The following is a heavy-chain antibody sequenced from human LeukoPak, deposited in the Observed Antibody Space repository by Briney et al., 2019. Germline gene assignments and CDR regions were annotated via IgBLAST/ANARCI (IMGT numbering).Heavy chain of an antibody. CDR2: IIPIFGTA. Sequence: GASVKVSCKASGGTFSSYAISWVRQAPGQGLEWMGGIIPIFGTANYAQKFQGRVTITTDESTSTAYMELSSLRSEDTAVYYCARHGGDILTGYYAFPPPYYYYYGMDVWGQGTTVTVSS. J-gene: IGHJ6*02. D-gene: IGHD3-9*01. CDR3: ARHGGDILTGYYAFPPPYYYYYGMDV. V-gene: IGHV1-69*05. CDR1: GGTFSSYA.